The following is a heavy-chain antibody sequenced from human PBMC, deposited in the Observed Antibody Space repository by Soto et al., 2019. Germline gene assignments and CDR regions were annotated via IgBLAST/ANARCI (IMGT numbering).Heavy chain of an antibody. CDR3: ARDDDYDENGLDH. Sequence: GESLKISCKASGYSFYLNWIGWVRQVPGKGLEWMGLVYPGDSDTRYSPSFQGQVTMSADESITTAYVQWSSLKASDTALYYCARDDDYDENGLDHLGQGTLVTVSS. CDR2: VYPGDSDT. D-gene: IGHD3-16*01. V-gene: IGHV5-51*01. CDR1: GYSFYLNW. J-gene: IGHJ4*02.